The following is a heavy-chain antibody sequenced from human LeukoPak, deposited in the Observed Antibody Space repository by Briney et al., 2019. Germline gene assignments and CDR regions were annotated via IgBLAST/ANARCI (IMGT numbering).Heavy chain of an antibody. V-gene: IGHV4-38-2*02. CDR3: AIYSGGSCYFDY. CDR2: IYHSGST. J-gene: IGHJ4*02. CDR1: GHSISSGYY. Sequence: SETLSLTCTVSGHSISSGYYWGWIRQPPGKGLEWIGSIYHSGSTYYNPSLKSRVTISVDTSKNQFSLKLSSVTAADTAVYYCAIYSGGSCYFDYWGQGTLVTVSS. D-gene: IGHD2-15*01.